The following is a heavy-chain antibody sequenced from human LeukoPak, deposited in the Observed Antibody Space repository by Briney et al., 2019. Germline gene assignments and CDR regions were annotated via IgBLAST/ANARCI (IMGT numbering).Heavy chain of an antibody. V-gene: IGHV3-23*01. CDR2: ISGSGGST. J-gene: IGHJ4*02. CDR1: GFTFSSYA. CDR3: AKGNDYYGSGSFDY. Sequence: PGGSLRLSCAASGFTFSSYAMSWVRLAPGKGLEWVSAISGSGGSTYYADSVKGRFTISRDNSKNTLYLQMNSLRAEDTAVYYCAKGNDYYGSGSFDYWGQGTLVTVSS. D-gene: IGHD3-10*01.